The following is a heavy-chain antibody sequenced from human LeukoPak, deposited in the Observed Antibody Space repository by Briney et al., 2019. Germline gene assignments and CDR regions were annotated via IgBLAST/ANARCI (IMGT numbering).Heavy chain of an antibody. J-gene: IGHJ6*01. CDR3: ADLNGRMDV. CDR1: GFTFSSYA. D-gene: IGHD2-8*01. V-gene: IGHV3-23*01. Sequence: GGSLRLSCAASGFTFSSYAMSWVRQAPGKGLEWVSAISGSGGSTYYADSVKGRFTITRDNSRNTLYLQMNSLRADDTAVYYCADLNGRMDVWGEGATVTASS. CDR2: ISGSGGST.